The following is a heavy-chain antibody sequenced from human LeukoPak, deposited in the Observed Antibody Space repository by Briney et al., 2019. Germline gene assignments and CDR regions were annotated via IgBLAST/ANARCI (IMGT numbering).Heavy chain of an antibody. CDR2: FDPEVGET. Sequence: GASVKVSCKVSGYTLTELSMHWVRQAPGKGLEWMGGFDPEVGETIYAQKFQGRVTMTEDTSTDTAYMELSRLRSDDTAVYYCARDPGKFGELLYAGNWFDPWGQGTLVTVSS. J-gene: IGHJ5*02. CDR3: ARDPGKFGELLYAGNWFDP. CDR1: GYTLTELS. V-gene: IGHV1-24*01. D-gene: IGHD3-10*01.